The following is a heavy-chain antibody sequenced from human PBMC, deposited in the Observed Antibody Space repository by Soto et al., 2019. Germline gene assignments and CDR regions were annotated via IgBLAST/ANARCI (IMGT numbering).Heavy chain of an antibody. Sequence: QVQLVQSGAEVRKPGSSVKVSCKAPGGTFSTYIISWVRQAPGQGLEWMGRIIPIPDITNYAQKFQGRVTVTADRSTRTAYMELTSLKSEDTAVYYCARERITTRGDAFDLWGQGTMVTVSS. V-gene: IGHV1-69*08. CDR3: ARERITTRGDAFDL. D-gene: IGHD3-3*01. CDR2: IIPIPDIT. J-gene: IGHJ3*01. CDR1: GGTFSTYI.